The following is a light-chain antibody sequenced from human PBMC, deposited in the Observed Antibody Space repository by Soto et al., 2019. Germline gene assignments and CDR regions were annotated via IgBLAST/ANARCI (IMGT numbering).Light chain of an antibody. CDR1: VDIKTW. CDR3: QQYKSYLT. V-gene: IGKV1-5*03. Sequence: DIQMTQSPSTLSASIGDRVTITCRATVDIKTWLAWYQQRPGQAPTLLIYGASSLESGVPSRFSGSGYGTEFTLTISSLQPDDSAVYYCQQYKSYLTFGQGTRLEI. J-gene: IGKJ5*01. CDR2: GAS.